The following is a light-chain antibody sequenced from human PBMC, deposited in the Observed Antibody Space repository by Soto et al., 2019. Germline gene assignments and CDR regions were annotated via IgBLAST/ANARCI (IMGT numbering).Light chain of an antibody. CDR1: QSVTTK. CDR2: NAS. CDR3: HQYNTWPPRFT. V-gene: IGKV3-15*01. J-gene: IGKJ3*01. Sequence: TQSPLSLPFTLGQPSTLSCRSSQSVTTKLAWYQQSPGQTPRLLIYNASTRATAVPARFSGGGSVTEFSLTISSLQSDDFGVYYCHQYNTWPPRFTFGPGTKVDIK.